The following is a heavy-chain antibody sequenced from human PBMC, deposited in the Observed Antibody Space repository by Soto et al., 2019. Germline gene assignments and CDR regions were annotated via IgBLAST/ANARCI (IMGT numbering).Heavy chain of an antibody. CDR1: GFSLSTSGMC. CDR3: ARVLGYSSGWFYGMDV. J-gene: IGHJ6*02. CDR2: IDWDDDK. Sequence: SGPSLVNPKQTLTLTCTFSGFSLSTSGMCVSWIRQPPGKALEWLALIDWDDDKYYSTSLKTRLTISKDTSKNQVVLTMTNMDPVDTATYYXARVLGYSSGWFYGMDVWGQGTTVTVSS. D-gene: IGHD6-19*01. V-gene: IGHV2-70*01.